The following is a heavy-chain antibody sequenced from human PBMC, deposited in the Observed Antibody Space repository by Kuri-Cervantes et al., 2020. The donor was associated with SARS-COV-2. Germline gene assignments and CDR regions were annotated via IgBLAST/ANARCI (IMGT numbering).Heavy chain of an antibody. J-gene: IGHJ6*02. CDR2: IIPLLGIA. CDR3: ARGEIASTVLGYCSSTSCRYYGMDV. CDR1: GGTFSTYI. Sequence: SVKVSCKASGGTFSTYIITWVRQAPGQGLEWMGRIIPLLGIANYAHNFQGRVTISADKSTSTAYMELSSLRSEDTAVYYRARGEIASTVLGYCSSTSCRYYGMDVWGQGTTVTVSS. D-gene: IGHD2-2*01. V-gene: IGHV1-69*02.